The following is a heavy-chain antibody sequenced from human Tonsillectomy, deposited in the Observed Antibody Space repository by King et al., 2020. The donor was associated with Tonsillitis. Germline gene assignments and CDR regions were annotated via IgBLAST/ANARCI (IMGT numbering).Heavy chain of an antibody. CDR2: ISSSSSTI. CDR3: ARDWYNWFDP. Sequence: DVQLVESGGGLVQPGGSLRLSCAASGFTFSSYSMNWVRQAPGKGLEWVSYISSSSSTIYYADSVKGRFTISRDNAKNSLYLQMNSLSAGDTAVYYCARDWYNWFDPWGQGTLVTVSS. CDR1: GFTFSSYS. V-gene: IGHV3-48*01. J-gene: IGHJ5*02. D-gene: IGHD1-14*01.